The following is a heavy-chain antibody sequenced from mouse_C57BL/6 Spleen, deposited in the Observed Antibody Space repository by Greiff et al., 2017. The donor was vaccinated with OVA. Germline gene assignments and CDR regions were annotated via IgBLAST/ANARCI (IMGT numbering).Heavy chain of an antibody. D-gene: IGHD1-1*01. CDR1: GYTFTSYW. CDR2: IHPNSGST. J-gene: IGHJ1*03. CDR3: ARQTITTVNWYFDV. V-gene: IGHV1-64*01. Sequence: QVHVKQPGAELVKPGASVKLSCKASGYTFTSYWMHWVKQRPGQGLEWIGMIHPNSGSTNYNEKFKSKATLTVDKSSSTAYMRLSSLTSEDSAVYYCARQTITTVNWYFDVWGTGTTVTVSS.